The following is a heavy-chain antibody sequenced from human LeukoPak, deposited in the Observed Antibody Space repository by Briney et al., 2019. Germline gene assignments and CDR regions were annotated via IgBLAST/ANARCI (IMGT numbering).Heavy chain of an antibody. CDR2: IYHSGST. V-gene: IGHV4-38-2*02. Sequence: PSETLSLTCTVSGYSISSGYYWCLIRHPPGQGLGWTGSIYHSGSTYYTPCLKGRVTISVDTSNNHFYLKLSSVTAADTAGYYCARWTGVTATLDYWGQGTLVTVSS. CDR3: ARWTGVTATLDY. J-gene: IGHJ4*02. CDR1: GYSISSGYY. D-gene: IGHD2-21*02.